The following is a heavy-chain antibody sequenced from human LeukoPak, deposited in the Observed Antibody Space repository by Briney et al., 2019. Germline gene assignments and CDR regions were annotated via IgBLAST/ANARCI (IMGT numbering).Heavy chain of an antibody. Sequence: PSETLSLTCTVSGGSVSSGSYYWNWIRQPPGKGLEWIGYIYYSGSTYYNPSLKSRVTISVDTSKNQFSLKLSSVTAADTAVYYCARLDGEDSSGWYGGGGGNYFDYWGQGTLVTVSS. J-gene: IGHJ4*02. CDR2: IYYSGST. D-gene: IGHD6-19*01. V-gene: IGHV4-39*01. CDR1: GGSVSSGSYY. CDR3: ARLDGEDSSGWYGGGGGNYFDY.